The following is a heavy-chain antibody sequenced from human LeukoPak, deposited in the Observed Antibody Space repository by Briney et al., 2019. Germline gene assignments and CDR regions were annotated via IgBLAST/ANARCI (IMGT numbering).Heavy chain of an antibody. J-gene: IGHJ6*03. CDR1: GYTFTSHY. CDR3: ASTDKGLRYFTENYYMDV. V-gene: IGHV1-46*01. CDR2: INPTGDST. Sequence: ASVKVSCKASGYTFTSHYMHWVRQAPEKGLEWMGIINPTGDSTDYAQKFQGRVTITADKSTSTAYMELSSLRSEDTAVYYCASTDKGLRYFTENYYMDVWGKGTTVTVSS. D-gene: IGHD3-9*01.